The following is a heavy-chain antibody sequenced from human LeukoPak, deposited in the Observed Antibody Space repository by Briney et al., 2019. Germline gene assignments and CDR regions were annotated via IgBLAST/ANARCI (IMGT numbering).Heavy chain of an antibody. CDR1: GFTFSSYS. D-gene: IGHD6-19*01. Sequence: GSLRLSCAASGFTFSSYSMNWVRQAPGKGLEWVSSISSSSSYIYYADSVKGRFTISRDNAKNSLYLQMNSLRAEDTAVYYCARDRYSSGWYGICSYWGQGTLVTVSS. CDR2: ISSSSSYI. V-gene: IGHV3-21*01. CDR3: ARDRYSSGWYGICSY. J-gene: IGHJ4*02.